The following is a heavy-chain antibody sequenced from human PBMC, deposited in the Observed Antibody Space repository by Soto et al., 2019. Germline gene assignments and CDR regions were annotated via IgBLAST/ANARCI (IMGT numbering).Heavy chain of an antibody. V-gene: IGHV4-39*01. D-gene: IGHD6-19*01. CDR3: ASPKAVAGPTYVDY. Sequence: PSETLSLTCTVSGGSISSSSYYWGWIRQPPGKGLEWIGSIYYSGSTYYNPSLKSRVTISVDTSKNQFSLKLSSVTAADTAVYYCASPKAVAGPTYVDYWGQGTLVTVSS. CDR1: GGSISSSSYY. J-gene: IGHJ4*02. CDR2: IYYSGST.